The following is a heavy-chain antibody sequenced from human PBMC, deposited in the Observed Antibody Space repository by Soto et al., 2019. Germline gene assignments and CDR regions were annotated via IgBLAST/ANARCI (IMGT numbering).Heavy chain of an antibody. V-gene: IGHV1-69*13. D-gene: IGHD3-10*01. CDR3: AAGCGSGSYSRCPIDY. CDR2: IIPIFGTA. Sequence: GASVKVSCKASGGTFSSYAISWVRQAPGQGLEWMGGIIPIFGTANYAQKFQGRVTITADESTSTAYMELSSLRSEDTAVYYCAAGCGSGSYSRCPIDYWGQGTLVTVSS. J-gene: IGHJ4*02. CDR1: GGTFSSYA.